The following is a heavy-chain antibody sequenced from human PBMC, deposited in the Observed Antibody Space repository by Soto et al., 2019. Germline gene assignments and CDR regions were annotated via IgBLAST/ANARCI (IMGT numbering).Heavy chain of an antibody. CDR1: VGTFGSYA. V-gene: IGHV1-69*13. CDR3: ARDHYDFWSGYYLRPTDYYYYYGMDV. J-gene: IGHJ6*02. CDR2: IIPIFGTA. Sequence: SSVKVSCKASVGTFGSYAISWVRQAPGQGLEWMGGIIPIFGTANYAQKFQGRVTITADESTSTAYMELSSLRSEDTAVYYCARDHYDFWSGYYLRPTDYYYYYGMDVWGQGTTVTVSS. D-gene: IGHD3-3*01.